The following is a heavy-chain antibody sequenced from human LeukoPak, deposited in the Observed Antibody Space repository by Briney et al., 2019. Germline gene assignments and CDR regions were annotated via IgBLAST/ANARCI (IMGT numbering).Heavy chain of an antibody. CDR3: ARSPHILTGENFDY. J-gene: IGHJ4*02. V-gene: IGHV1-2*02. CDR2: MNPNSGGT. Sequence: AASVKVSCKASGYTFTSYDINWVRQATGQGLEWMGWMNPNSGGTNYAQKFQGRVTMTRDTSITTAYMEMSRLRSDDTALYYCARSPHILTGENFDYWGQGTLVTVSS. D-gene: IGHD3-9*01. CDR1: GYTFTSYD.